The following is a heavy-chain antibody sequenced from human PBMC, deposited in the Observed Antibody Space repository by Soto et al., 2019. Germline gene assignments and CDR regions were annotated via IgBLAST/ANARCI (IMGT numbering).Heavy chain of an antibody. Sequence: GGSLRLSCAASGFTFSNYAMSWVRQAPGKGLEWVSAISGTGSRTYHADSVKGRFTISRDNSRNRLYLQMNSLRAEDTAVYYCAKDTTIFGVVPFDYWGQGTLVTVSS. J-gene: IGHJ4*02. CDR3: AKDTTIFGVVPFDY. D-gene: IGHD3-3*01. CDR2: ISGTGSRT. CDR1: GFTFSNYA. V-gene: IGHV3-23*01.